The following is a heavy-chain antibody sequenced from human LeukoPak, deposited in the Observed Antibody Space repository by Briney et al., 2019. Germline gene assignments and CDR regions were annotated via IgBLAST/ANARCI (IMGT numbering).Heavy chain of an antibody. V-gene: IGHV1-69*05. D-gene: IGHD3-22*01. CDR1: GGTFSSYA. Sequence: ASVKVSCKASGGTFSSYAISWVRQAPGQGLEWMGGIIPIFGTANYAQKFQGRVTITTDESTSTAYMELSSLRPEDTAVYYCAMDSSAYYYFDYWGQGTLVTVSS. J-gene: IGHJ4*02. CDR2: IIPIFGTA. CDR3: AMDSSAYYYFDY.